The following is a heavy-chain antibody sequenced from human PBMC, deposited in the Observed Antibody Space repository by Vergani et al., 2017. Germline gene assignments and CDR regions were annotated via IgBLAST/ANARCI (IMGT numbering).Heavy chain of an antibody. CDR2: IYYSGST. CDR3: AREGHYYDRVPLGMDV. D-gene: IGHD3-22*01. V-gene: IGHV4-30-4*01. CDR1: GGSISSGDYY. Sequence: QVQLQESGPGLVKPSQTLSLTCTVSGGSISSGDYYWSWFRQPPGKGLEWIGYIYYSGSTYYNSSLKSRVTISVDTSKNQFSLKLSSVTAADTAVYYCAREGHYYDRVPLGMDVWGQGTTVTVSS. J-gene: IGHJ6*02.